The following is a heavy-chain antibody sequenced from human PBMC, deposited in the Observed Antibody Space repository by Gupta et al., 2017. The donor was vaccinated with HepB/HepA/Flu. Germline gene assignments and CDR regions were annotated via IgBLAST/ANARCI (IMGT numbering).Heavy chain of an antibody. Sequence: QLQLQESGPGLVKPSETLSLTCTVSGGSISSSSYYWGWIRQPPGKGLEWIGSIYYSGSTYYNPSLKSRVTISVDTSKNQFSLKLSSVTAADTAVYYCASIAVAGTGLVDYWGQGTLVTVSS. CDR3: ASIAVAGTGLVDY. CDR1: GGSISSSSYY. V-gene: IGHV4-39*01. CDR2: IYYSGST. D-gene: IGHD6-19*01. J-gene: IGHJ4*02.